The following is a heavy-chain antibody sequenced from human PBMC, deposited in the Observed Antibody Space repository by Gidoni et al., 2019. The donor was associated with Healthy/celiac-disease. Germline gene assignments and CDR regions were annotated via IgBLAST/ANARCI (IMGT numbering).Heavy chain of an antibody. V-gene: IGHV1-18*01. CDR3: ARAPRYFDWVPFFDY. J-gene: IGHJ4*02. CDR2: ISAYNGNT. Sequence: QVQLVQSGAEVKKPGASVKVSCKASGYTFTSYGISWVRQAPGQGLEWMGWISAYNGNTNYAQKRQGRVTMTTDTSTSTAYMELRSLRSDDTAVYYCARAPRYFDWVPFFDYWGQGTLVTVSS. CDR1: GYTFTSYG. D-gene: IGHD3-9*01.